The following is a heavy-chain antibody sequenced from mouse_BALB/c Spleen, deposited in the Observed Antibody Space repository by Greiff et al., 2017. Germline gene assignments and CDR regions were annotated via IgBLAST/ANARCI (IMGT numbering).Heavy chain of an antibody. CDR3: AGGNSFAY. V-gene: IGHV1-54*01. CDR1: GYAFTNYL. D-gene: IGHD2-1*01. J-gene: IGHJ3*01. CDR2: INPGSGGT. Sequence: VKLQESGAELVRPGTSVKVSCKASGYAFTNYLIEWVKQRPGQGLEWIGVINPGSGGTNYNEKFKGKATLTADKSSSTAYMQLSSLTSDDSAVYFCAGGNSFAYWGQGTLVTVSA.